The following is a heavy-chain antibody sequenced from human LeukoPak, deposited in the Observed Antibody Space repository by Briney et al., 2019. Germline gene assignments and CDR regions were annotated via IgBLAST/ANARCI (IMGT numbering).Heavy chain of an antibody. D-gene: IGHD3-3*02. J-gene: IGHJ4*02. CDR2: ISSNGGST. CDR3: VKDPRYFISDITTGPCV. CDR1: GFTFSSYA. V-gene: IGHV3-64D*06. Sequence: PGGSLRLSCSASGFTFSSYAMHWVRQAPGKGLEYVSAISSNGGSTYYADSVKGRLTISKDNSKNTLYLQMSSLRAEDTAVYYCVKDPRYFISDITTGPCVWGQGTLVTVSS.